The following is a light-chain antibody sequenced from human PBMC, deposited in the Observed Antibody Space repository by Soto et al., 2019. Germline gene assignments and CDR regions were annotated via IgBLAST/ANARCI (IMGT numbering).Light chain of an antibody. CDR3: QQYNNWPSWT. CDR2: GAS. V-gene: IGKV3D-15*01. J-gene: IGKJ1*01. CDR1: QSVGSTY. Sequence: EIVLTQSPGTLSLSPVERATLSCRASQSVGSTYLAWYQQKPGQAPRLLIYGASTRATGIPARFSGSGSGTEFTLTISSLQSEDSAIYYCQQYNNWPSWTFGQGTKVDIK.